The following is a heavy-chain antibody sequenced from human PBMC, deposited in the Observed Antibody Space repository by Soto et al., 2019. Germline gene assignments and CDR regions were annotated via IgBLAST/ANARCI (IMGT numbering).Heavy chain of an antibody. V-gene: IGHV3-23*01. Sequence: GGSLRLSCAASGFTFSSYAMSWVRQAPGKGLEWVSAISGSGGSTYYADSVKGRFTISRDNSKNTLYLQMNSLRAEDTAVYYCAKDRSYYDSSGYLAPTFDYWGQGTLVTVSS. J-gene: IGHJ4*02. CDR3: AKDRSYYDSSGYLAPTFDY. CDR1: GFTFSSYA. CDR2: ISGSGGST. D-gene: IGHD3-22*01.